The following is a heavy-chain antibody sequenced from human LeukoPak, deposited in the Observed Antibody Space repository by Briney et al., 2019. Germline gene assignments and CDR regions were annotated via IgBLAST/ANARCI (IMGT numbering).Heavy chain of an antibody. CDR1: GYTFTGYY. CDR2: ISAYNGNT. CDR3: ARDRNYYGMDV. Sequence: ASVKVSCKASGYTFTGYYMHWVRQAPGQGLEWMGWISAYNGNTNYAQKLQGRVTMTTDTSTSTAYMELRSLRSDDTAVYYCARDRNYYGMDVWGQGTTVTVSS. J-gene: IGHJ6*02. V-gene: IGHV1-18*04.